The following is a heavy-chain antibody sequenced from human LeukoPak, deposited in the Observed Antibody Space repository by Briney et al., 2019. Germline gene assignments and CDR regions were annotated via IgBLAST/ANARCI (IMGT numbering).Heavy chain of an antibody. CDR1: RFTFSSYW. CDR2: IKQDGSEK. Sequence: PGGSLRLSCAASRFTFSSYWMSWVSQAPGKGLEWVANIKQDGSEKYHVDSVKGRFTISRDNAKNSLYLQMNSLRAEDTAVYYCARDYTIFGAVTYYDYWGQGTLVTVSS. J-gene: IGHJ4*02. D-gene: IGHD3-3*01. CDR3: ARDYTIFGAVTYYDY. V-gene: IGHV3-7*05.